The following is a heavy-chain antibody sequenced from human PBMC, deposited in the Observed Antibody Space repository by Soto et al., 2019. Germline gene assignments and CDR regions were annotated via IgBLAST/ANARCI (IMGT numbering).Heavy chain of an antibody. CDR2: IWYDGSNK. D-gene: IGHD3-3*01. V-gene: IGHV3-33*01. J-gene: IGHJ6*02. CDR1: GFTFSSYG. CDR3: ARDLRSRTIFGVVSYYYGMDV. Sequence: QVQLVESGGGVVQPGRSLRLSCAASGFTFSSYGMHWVRQAPGKGLEWVAVIWYDGSNKYYADSVKGRFTISRDNSKNASYLQIDRLRAEYTAVYYCARDLRSRTIFGVVSYYYGMDVCGQGTTVTVSS.